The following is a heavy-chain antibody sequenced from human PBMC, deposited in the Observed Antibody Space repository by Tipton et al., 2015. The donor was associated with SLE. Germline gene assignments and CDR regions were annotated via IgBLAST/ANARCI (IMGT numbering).Heavy chain of an antibody. D-gene: IGHD1-1*01. Sequence: TLSLTCAVYGGSFSVYHWTWIRQPPGKGLEWIGEINHSGSTKYNPSLKSRGTISVDTSKNQFSLMLSSVTAADTAVYYCARDLTGTIGTPIYGLDVWGQGTSVTVSS. CDR1: GGSFSVYH. V-gene: IGHV4-34*09. CDR2: INHSGST. CDR3: ARDLTGTIGTPIYGLDV. J-gene: IGHJ6*02.